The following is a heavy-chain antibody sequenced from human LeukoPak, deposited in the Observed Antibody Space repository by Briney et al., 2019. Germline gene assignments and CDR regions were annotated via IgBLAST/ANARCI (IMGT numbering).Heavy chain of an antibody. J-gene: IGHJ4*02. V-gene: IGHV4-59*08. CDR2: ICYSGST. CDR1: GGSISSYY. CDR3: ARHGCSGGSCFVY. D-gene: IGHD2-15*01. Sequence: SETLSLTCTVSGGSISSYYWSWIRQPPGKGLEWIGYICYSGSTNYNPSLKSRVTISVDTSKNQFSLKLSSVTAADTAVYYCARHGCSGGSCFVYWGQGTLVTVSS.